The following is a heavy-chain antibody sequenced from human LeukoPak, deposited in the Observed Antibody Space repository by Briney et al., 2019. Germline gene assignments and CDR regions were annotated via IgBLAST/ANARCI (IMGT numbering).Heavy chain of an antibody. CDR3: AREAPRFDP. J-gene: IGHJ5*02. CDR1: GDXISSYY. CDR2: IYYSGST. Sequence: SETLSLTCTVSGDXISSYYWXWXXXPPGXXXXWIGYIYYSGSTNYNPSLKSRVTISVDTSKNQFSLQLNSVTPEDTVIYYCAREAPRFDPWGQGTLVTVSS. V-gene: IGHV4-59*12.